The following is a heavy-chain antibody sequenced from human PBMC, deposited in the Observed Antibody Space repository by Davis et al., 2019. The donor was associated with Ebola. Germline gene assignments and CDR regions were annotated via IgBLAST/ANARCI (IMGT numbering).Heavy chain of an antibody. V-gene: IGHV4-59*12. J-gene: IGHJ3*02. D-gene: IGHD2-21*01. CDR3: ARDTRPCGGDCYDDTFDM. CDR1: GVSITPYF. CDR2: IHHSGSA. Sequence: PSETLSLTCTVSGVSITPYFWSWIRQPPGTVLQWVGYIHHSGSANSNPSLKSRVTFSIDTSKSQVSLKLTSVTAADTAVYYCARDTRPCGGDCYDDTFDMWGQGTMVIVSS.